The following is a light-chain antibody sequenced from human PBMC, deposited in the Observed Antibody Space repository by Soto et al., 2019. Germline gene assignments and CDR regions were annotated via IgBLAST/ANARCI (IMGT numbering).Light chain of an antibody. Sequence: DIQMTQSPSSLSASVGDRVTITCQASQNINNYLNWYQQKPGRAPKLLIYDASNLQTGVPSRFSGSGSGTDFTFTISSLQPEDIATYFCHQYDNLPQTFGPGTKVDIK. CDR2: DAS. CDR3: HQYDNLPQT. V-gene: IGKV1-33*01. CDR1: QNINNY. J-gene: IGKJ3*01.